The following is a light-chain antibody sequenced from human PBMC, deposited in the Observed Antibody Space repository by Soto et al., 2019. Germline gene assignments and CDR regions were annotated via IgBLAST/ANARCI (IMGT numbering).Light chain of an antibody. J-gene: IGKJ5*01. CDR1: QGISSA. V-gene: IGKV1-39*01. CDR2: AAS. CDR3: QQSYSTSTIT. Sequence: TQLTQSASSLSAYVGDRVTITCRARQGISSALAWYQQKPGKAPKLLIYAASSLQSGVPSRFSGSGSGADFTLTISSLQPEDFATYYCQQSYSTSTITFGQGTRLEIK.